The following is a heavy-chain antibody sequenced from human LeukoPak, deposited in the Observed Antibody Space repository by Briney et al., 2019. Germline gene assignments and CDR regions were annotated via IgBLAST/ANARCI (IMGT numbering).Heavy chain of an antibody. D-gene: IGHD2-2*01. CDR1: GFTFSSYG. J-gene: IGHJ4*02. CDR2: IRYDGSNK. V-gene: IGHV3-30*02. CDR3: AKVGYKRYCSSTSCYDFDY. Sequence: GGSLRLSCAVSGFTFSSYGMHWVRQAPGKGLEWVAFIRYDGSNKYYADSVKGRFTISRDNSKNTLYLQMNSLRAEDTAVYYCAKVGYKRYCSSTSCYDFDYWGQGTLVTVSS.